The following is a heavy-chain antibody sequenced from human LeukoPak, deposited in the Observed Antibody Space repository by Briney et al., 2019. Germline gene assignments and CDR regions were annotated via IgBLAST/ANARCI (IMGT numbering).Heavy chain of an antibody. V-gene: IGHV4-39*01. CDR1: GGSISSSSYY. J-gene: IGHJ3*02. CDR3: ARLVRSLRAFDI. CDR2: IYYSGST. D-gene: IGHD4-23*01. Sequence: PSETLSLTCTVSGGSISSSSYYWGWIRQPPGKGLEWIGSIYYSGSTYYNPSLKSRVTISVDTSKNQFSLKLSSVTAADTAVYYCARLVRSLRAFDIWGQGTMVTVSP.